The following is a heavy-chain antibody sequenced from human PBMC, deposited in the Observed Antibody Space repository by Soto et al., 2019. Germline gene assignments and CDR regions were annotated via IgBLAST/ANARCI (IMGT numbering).Heavy chain of an antibody. J-gene: IGHJ5*02. Sequence: QVHLVQSGTEVRKPGASVKVSCKASGYAFTTYAITWVRQAPGRGLEWMGWISTYNGETNYAQNHQGRVTMTTDTSTTTAYMELRSLRSDDTAVYYCARQLPGDCFDPWGQGTLVTVSS. CDR1: GYAFTTYA. D-gene: IGHD1-1*01. CDR2: ISTYNGET. CDR3: ARQLPGDCFDP. V-gene: IGHV1-18*01.